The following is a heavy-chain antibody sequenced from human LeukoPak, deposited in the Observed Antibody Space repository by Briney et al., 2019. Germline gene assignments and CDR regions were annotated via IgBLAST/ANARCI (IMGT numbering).Heavy chain of an antibody. Sequence: SETLSLTCTVSGGSMTGYYWNWIRQPPGKGLEWIGYVHSNGRTTSSPSLRSRLTMSVDTSKNEFSLRINSMIAADTAVYYCARWGGEPHLPFDYWGQGILVSASS. V-gene: IGHV4-59*01. CDR3: ARWGGEPHLPFDY. D-gene: IGHD3-16*01. CDR1: GGSMTGYY. J-gene: IGHJ4*02. CDR2: VHSNGRT.